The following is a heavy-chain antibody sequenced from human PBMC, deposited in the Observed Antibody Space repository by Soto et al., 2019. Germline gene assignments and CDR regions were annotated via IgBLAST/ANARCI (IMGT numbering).Heavy chain of an antibody. D-gene: IGHD1-7*01. J-gene: IGHJ5*02. V-gene: IGHV4-30-4*01. CDR2: IYYSGST. CDR1: GGSISSGDYY. CDR3: ARVRGYSYATAPHAYNWNYVGWFDP. Sequence: PSETLSLTCTVSGGSISSGDYYWSWIRQPPGKGLEWIGYIYYSGSTYYNPSLKSRVTISVDTSKNQFSLKLSSVTAADTAVYYCARVRGYSYATAPHAYNWNYVGWFDPWGQGTLVTVSS.